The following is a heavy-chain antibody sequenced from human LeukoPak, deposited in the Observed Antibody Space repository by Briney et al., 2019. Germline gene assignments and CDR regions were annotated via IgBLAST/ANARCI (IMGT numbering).Heavy chain of an antibody. CDR1: GYTFTGYY. V-gene: IGHV1-2*02. J-gene: IGHJ4*02. Sequence: GASVKVSCKGFGYTFTGYYIHWVRQAPGQGLEWMGWINSNTGGTDYAQNFQGRVTMTRDTSINTAYMELSSLKSDDTAVYYCARRIWFGEPQFDYWGQGTLVTVSS. CDR3: ARRIWFGEPQFDY. CDR2: INSNTGGT. D-gene: IGHD3-10*01.